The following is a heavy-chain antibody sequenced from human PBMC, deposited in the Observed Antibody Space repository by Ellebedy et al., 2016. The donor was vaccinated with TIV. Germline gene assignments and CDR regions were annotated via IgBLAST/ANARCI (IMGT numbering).Heavy chain of an antibody. CDR3: ARVLSGSYHD. CDR1: GGTFSSYA. Sequence: SVKVSXXASGGTFSSYAISWVRQAPGQGLEWMGGIIPIFGTANYAQKFQGRVTITADESTSTAYMELSSLRSEDTAVYYCARVLSGSYHDWGQGTLVTVSS. V-gene: IGHV1-69*13. J-gene: IGHJ4*02. CDR2: IIPIFGTA. D-gene: IGHD1-26*01.